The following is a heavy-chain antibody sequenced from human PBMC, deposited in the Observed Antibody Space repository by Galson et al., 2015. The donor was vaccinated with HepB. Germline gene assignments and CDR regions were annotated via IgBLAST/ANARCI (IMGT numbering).Heavy chain of an antibody. V-gene: IGHV1-69*13. Sequence: SVKVSCKASGGTFSSYAISWVRQAPGQGLEWMGGIIPIFGTANYAQKFQGRVTITADESTSTAYMELSSLRSEDTAVYYCARMGCSGGSCYSFDYYYGMDVWGQGTTVTVSS. CDR2: IIPIFGTA. CDR3: ARMGCSGGSCYSFDYYYGMDV. CDR1: GGTFSSYA. J-gene: IGHJ6*02. D-gene: IGHD2-15*01.